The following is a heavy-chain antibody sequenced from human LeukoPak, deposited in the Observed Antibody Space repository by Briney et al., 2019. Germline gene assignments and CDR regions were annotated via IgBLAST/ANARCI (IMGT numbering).Heavy chain of an antibody. D-gene: IGHD3-3*01. CDR3: ARLLTSPLRFLEWLLGDY. CDR2: IYPDDSDT. Sequence: GESLKISCKASGYNFIPYWIGWVRQMPGKGLEWMGIIYPDDSDTRYSPSFQGQVTIPVDKSINTAYLQWNGLKASDSAMYFCARLLTSPLRFLEWLLGDYWGQGTLVTVSS. CDR1: GYNFIPYW. J-gene: IGHJ4*02. V-gene: IGHV5-51*01.